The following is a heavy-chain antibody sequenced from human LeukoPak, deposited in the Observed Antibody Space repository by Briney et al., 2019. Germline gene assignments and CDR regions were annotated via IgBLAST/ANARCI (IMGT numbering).Heavy chain of an antibody. CDR1: GGSMSHH. CDR2: ISHTAST. D-gene: IGHD3-22*01. CDR3: AREIGYYYDSSGQSDAFDI. V-gene: IGHV4-59*11. Sequence: SETLSLTCTVSGGSMSHHWSWIRQSPGKGLEWIGYISHTASTNYNPSLKSRVTISIDTSKNQFSLKLSSVTAADTAVYYCAREIGYYYDSSGQSDAFDIWGQGTMVTVSS. J-gene: IGHJ3*02.